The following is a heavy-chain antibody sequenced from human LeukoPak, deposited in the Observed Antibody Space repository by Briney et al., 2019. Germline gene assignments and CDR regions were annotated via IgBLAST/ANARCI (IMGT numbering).Heavy chain of an antibody. J-gene: IGHJ3*02. V-gene: IGHV4-4*07. CDR3: ARSSNHDFWSGYWQPDAFDI. Sequence: SETLSLTCTVSGGSISSYYWSWIRQPAGKGLEWIGRIYTSGSTNYNPSLKSRVTMSVDTSKNQFSLKLSSVTAADTAVYYCARSSNHDFWSGYWQPDAFDIWGQGTMVTVSS. CDR1: GGSISSYY. CDR2: IYTSGST. D-gene: IGHD3-3*01.